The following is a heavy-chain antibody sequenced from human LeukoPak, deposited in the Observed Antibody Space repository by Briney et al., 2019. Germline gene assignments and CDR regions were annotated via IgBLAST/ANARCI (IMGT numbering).Heavy chain of an antibody. CDR1: GGSLSSYY. J-gene: IGHJ6*03. Sequence: SETLSLTCTVSGGSLSSYYWSWIRQPPGKGLEGIGYMYYSGSTNYNPSLKSRVPISVDTSKNQFSLKLSSVTAADTAVYYCVRVVVRGVIRGYMDVWGKGTTVTVSS. V-gene: IGHV4-59*01. CDR3: VRVVVRGVIRGYMDV. D-gene: IGHD3-10*01. CDR2: MYYSGST.